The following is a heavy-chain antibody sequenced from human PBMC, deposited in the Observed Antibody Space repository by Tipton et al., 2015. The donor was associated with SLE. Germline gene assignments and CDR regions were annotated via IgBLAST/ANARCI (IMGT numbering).Heavy chain of an antibody. CDR2: IYSSGNT. Sequence: TLSLTCTVSGGSISSNSHYWSWIRQPPGKGLEWIGLIYSSGNTKNNPSLKSRVTISVDKSKNQFSLKLNSVTVADTAVYYCAKDYNHDNPDYNWGQGTLVIVSS. V-gene: IGHV4-61*05. CDR3: AKDYNHDNPDYN. CDR1: GGSISSNSHY. D-gene: IGHD4-11*01. J-gene: IGHJ4*02.